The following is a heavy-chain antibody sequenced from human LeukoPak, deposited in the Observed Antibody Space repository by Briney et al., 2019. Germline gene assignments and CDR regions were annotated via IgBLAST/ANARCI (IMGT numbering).Heavy chain of an antibody. V-gene: IGHV1-24*01. Sequence: ASVKVSCKVSGYTLTELSMHWVRPAPGKGLEWMGGFDPEDGETIYAQKFQGRVTMTEDTSTDTAYMELSSLRSEDTAVYYCATVDTANYGMDVWGQGTTVTVSS. J-gene: IGHJ6*02. CDR3: ATVDTANYGMDV. CDR2: FDPEDGET. CDR1: GYTLTELS. D-gene: IGHD5-18*01.